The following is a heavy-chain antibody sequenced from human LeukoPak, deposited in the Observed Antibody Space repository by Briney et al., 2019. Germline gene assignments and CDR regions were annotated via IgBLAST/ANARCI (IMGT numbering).Heavy chain of an antibody. CDR2: INPSGGST. Sequence: GASVKVSCKASGYTFTSYYMHWVRQAPGQGLEWMGIINPSGGSTSYAQKFQGRVTMTRDTSTSTVYMELSSLRSEDTAVYYCVQWGDYDVLTGYYVPDYWGQGSLVTVS. V-gene: IGHV1-46*01. J-gene: IGHJ4*02. CDR1: GYTFTSYY. CDR3: VQWGDYDVLTGYYVPDY. D-gene: IGHD3-9*01.